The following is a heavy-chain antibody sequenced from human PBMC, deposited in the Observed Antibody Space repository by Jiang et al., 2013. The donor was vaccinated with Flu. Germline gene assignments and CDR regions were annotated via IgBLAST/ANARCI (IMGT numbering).Heavy chain of an antibody. Sequence: VQLVESGGGLVQPGGSLRLSCAASGFTFSSYAMSWVRQAPGKGLEWVSAISGSGGSTYYADSVKGRFTISRDNSKNTLYLQMNSLRAEDTAVYYCAKVNYDILTGYYRGGYFDYWGQGTLVTVSS. J-gene: IGHJ4*02. D-gene: IGHD3-9*01. V-gene: IGHV3-23*04. CDR3: AKVNYDILTGYYRGGYFDY. CDR2: ISGSGGST. CDR1: GFTFSSYA.